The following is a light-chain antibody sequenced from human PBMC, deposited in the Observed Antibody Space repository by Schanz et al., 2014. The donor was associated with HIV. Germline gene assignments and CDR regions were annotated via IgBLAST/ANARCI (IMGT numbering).Light chain of an antibody. V-gene: IGLV1-44*01. CDR3: QSYDKSLSVVI. CDR1: TSNVGSRS. J-gene: IGLJ2*01. Sequence: QSVLTQPPSASGTPGQRVTISCSGSTSNVGSRSVDWYQQFPGAAPKLLIYNTHLRPSGVTDRFSGSKSGTSASLAITGLQPEDEADYFCQSYDKSLSVVIFGGGTKLTVL. CDR2: NTH.